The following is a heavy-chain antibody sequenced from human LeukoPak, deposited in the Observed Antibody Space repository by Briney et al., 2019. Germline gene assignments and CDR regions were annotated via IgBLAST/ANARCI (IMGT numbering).Heavy chain of an antibody. J-gene: IGHJ3*02. CDR1: GFTFSSYS. D-gene: IGHD1-26*01. Sequence: GGSLRLSCAASGFTFSSYSMNWVRQAPGKGLEWVSSISSSSSYIYYADSVKGRFTISRDNAKNSLYLQMNSLRAEDTAVYYCARDLKSTLAGATSAFDIWGQGTMVTVSS. CDR2: ISSSSSYI. CDR3: ARDLKSTLAGATSAFDI. V-gene: IGHV3-21*01.